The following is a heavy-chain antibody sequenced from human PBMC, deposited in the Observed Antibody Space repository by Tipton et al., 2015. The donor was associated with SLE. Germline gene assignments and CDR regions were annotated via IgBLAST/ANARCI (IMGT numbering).Heavy chain of an antibody. D-gene: IGHD7-27*01. J-gene: IGHJ4*02. Sequence: QLVQSGAEVKKPGASVKVSCKASGYTFTNYYMHWVRQATGQGLEWMGWMNPNSGNTGYAQKFQGRVTMTRNTSISTAYMELSSLRSEDTAVYYCARGRGNWGTLGYWGQGTLVTVSS. CDR1: GYTFTNYY. CDR2: MNPNSGNT. CDR3: ARGRGNWGTLGY. V-gene: IGHV1-8*02.